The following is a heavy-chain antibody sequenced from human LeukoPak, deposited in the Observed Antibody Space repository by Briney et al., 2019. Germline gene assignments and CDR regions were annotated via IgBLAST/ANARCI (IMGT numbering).Heavy chain of an antibody. CDR2: INHSGST. CDR1: GGSFSGYY. J-gene: IGHJ5*02. CDR3: ARGTGYYGSGSYIEPNNWFDP. D-gene: IGHD3-10*01. Sequence: SETLSLTCAVYGGSFSGYYWSWIRQPPGKGLGWIGEINHSGSTNYNPSLKSRVTISVDTSKNQFSLKLSSVTAADTAVYYCARGTGYYGSGSYIEPNNWFDPWGQGTLVTVSS. V-gene: IGHV4-34*01.